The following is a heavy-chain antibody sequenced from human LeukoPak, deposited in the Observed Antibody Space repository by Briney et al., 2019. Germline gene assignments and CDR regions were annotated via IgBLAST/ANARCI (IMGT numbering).Heavy chain of an antibody. Sequence: GGSLRLSCAASGFTFSSYEMNWVRQAPGKGLEWVSYISSSGSTIYYADSVKGRFTISRDNSKNTLYLQMNSLRAEDTAVYYCAKYYYDSSGYYITPPARAPDYWGQGTLVTVSS. V-gene: IGHV3-48*03. CDR3: AKYYYDSSGYYITPPARAPDY. D-gene: IGHD3-22*01. J-gene: IGHJ4*02. CDR2: ISSSGSTI. CDR1: GFTFSSYE.